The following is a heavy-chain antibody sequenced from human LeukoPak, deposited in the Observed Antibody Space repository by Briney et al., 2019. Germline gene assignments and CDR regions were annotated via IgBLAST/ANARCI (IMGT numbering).Heavy chain of an antibody. CDR3: AREPLGYCSGGSCPPHYYYYYYMDV. CDR2: INPNRGGT. CDR1: GYTFTGYY. J-gene: IGHJ6*03. Sequence: ASVKVSCKASGYTFTGYYMHWVRQAPGQGLEWMGWINPNRGGTNYAQKFQGRVTMTRDTSISTAYMELSRLRSDDTAVYYCAREPLGYCSGGSCPPHYYYYYYMDVWGKGTTVTVSS. V-gene: IGHV1-2*02. D-gene: IGHD2-15*01.